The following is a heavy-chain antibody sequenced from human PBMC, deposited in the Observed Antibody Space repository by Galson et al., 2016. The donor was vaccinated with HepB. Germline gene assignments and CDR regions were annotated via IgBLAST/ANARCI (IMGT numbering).Heavy chain of an antibody. CDR3: ARDPDPGDYDRRHYYYGMDV. J-gene: IGHJ6*02. V-gene: IGHV4-59*01. D-gene: IGHD4-17*01. Sequence: ETLSLTCTVSGGSISRYYWSWIRQPPGKGLEWIGYIPYRGSINYNPSLKSRVTISIDTSNNQFSLKLSSLTAADTAVYYCARDPDPGDYDRRHYYYGMDVWGQGTTVTVSS. CDR1: GGSISRYY. CDR2: IPYRGSI.